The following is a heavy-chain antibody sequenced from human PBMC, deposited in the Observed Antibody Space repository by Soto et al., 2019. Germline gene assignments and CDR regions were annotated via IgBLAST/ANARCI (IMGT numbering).Heavy chain of an antibody. CDR1: GYTFTSYA. Sequence: QVQLVQSGAEVKKPGASVKVSCKASGYTFTSYAMHWVRQSPGQRLERMGWINAGNGNTKYSQKCQGRATITRGTTANTTYMELVGLRSADTAVYYCARGLGPHNLDYWGQGTLGTVSS. CDR3: ARGLGPHNLDY. D-gene: IGHD1-1*01. V-gene: IGHV1-3*01. J-gene: IGHJ4*02. CDR2: INAGNGNT.